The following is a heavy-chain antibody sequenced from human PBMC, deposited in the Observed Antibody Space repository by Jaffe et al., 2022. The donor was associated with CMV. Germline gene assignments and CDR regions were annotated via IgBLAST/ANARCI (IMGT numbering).Heavy chain of an antibody. CDR2: IYYSGST. CDR1: GGSISSGGYY. CDR3: ARDRVVPAAIGLVGNWYFDL. Sequence: QVQLQESGPGLVKPSQTLSLTCTVSGGSISSGGYYWSWIRQHPGKGLEWIGYIYYSGSTYYNPSLKSRVTISVDTSKNQFSLKLSSVTAADTAVYYCARDRVVPAAIGLVGNWYFDLWGRGTLVTVSS. J-gene: IGHJ2*01. V-gene: IGHV4-31*03. D-gene: IGHD2-2*01.